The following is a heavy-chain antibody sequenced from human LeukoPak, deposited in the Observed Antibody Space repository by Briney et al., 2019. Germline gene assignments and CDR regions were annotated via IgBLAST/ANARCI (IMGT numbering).Heavy chain of an antibody. J-gene: IGHJ2*01. V-gene: IGHV3-23*01. Sequence: GGSLRLSCAASGFIFSSYAMSWVRQAPGKGLEWVSAISGGDESTYYADSVKGRFTISRDNTKNSLFLQLNSLRAEDTAFYYCAKGKDTLNPYWYFDVWGRGTLVSVSS. CDR3: AKGKDTLNPYWYFDV. CDR1: GFIFSSYA. D-gene: IGHD5-18*01. CDR2: ISGGDEST.